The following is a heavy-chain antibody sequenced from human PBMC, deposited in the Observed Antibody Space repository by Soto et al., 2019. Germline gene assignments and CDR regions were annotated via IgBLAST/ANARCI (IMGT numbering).Heavy chain of an antibody. V-gene: IGHV1-8*01. CDR2: MNPNSGNT. D-gene: IGHD5-18*01. CDR3: ARERSYGLDY. J-gene: IGHJ4*02. CDR1: GYTFTSYD. Sequence: QVQLVQSGAEVKKPGASVKVSCKASGYTFTSYDINWVRQATGQGLEWMGWMNPNSGNTVYAQKFQGRVTMTRNTSITTAYMERSRLRAEDPDVYYCARERSYGLDYWGQETLVTVSS.